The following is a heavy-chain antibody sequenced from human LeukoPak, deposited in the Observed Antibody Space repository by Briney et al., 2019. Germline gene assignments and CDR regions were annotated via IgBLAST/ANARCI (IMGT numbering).Heavy chain of an antibody. J-gene: IGHJ3*02. CDR3: ARATITMIVVEGDAFDI. CDR1: GGSISSGDYY. Sequence: SETLSLTCTVSGGSISSGDYYWSWIRQPPGKGLEWIGYIYYSGSTYYNPSLKSRVTISVDTSKNQFSLKLSSVTAADTAVYYCARATITMIVVEGDAFDIRGQGTMVTVSS. V-gene: IGHV4-30-4*01. D-gene: IGHD3-22*01. CDR2: IYYSGST.